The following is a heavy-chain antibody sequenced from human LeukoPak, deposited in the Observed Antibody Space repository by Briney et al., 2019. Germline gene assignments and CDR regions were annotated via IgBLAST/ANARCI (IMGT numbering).Heavy chain of an antibody. CDR1: GYSINNNYY. D-gene: IGHD6-13*01. CDR2: IHHSGTT. CDR3: ATGSIAGFLD. Sequence: SETLSLTCTVSGYSINNNYYWDWIRQPPGKGLEFIASIHHSGTTYYNPSLKSRVSISVDTSKNQFSLKLSSVTAADTAIHYCATGSIAGFLDWGPGTLVTVSS. J-gene: IGHJ4*02. V-gene: IGHV4-38-2*02.